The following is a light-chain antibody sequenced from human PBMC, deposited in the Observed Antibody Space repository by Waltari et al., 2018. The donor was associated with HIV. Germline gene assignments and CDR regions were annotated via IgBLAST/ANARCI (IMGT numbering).Light chain of an antibody. J-gene: IGKJ3*01. V-gene: IGKV4-1*01. CDR3: QQYYNLLPT. CDR2: WAS. CDR1: QNLLKSSNKKNH. Sequence: DIVMTQSPDSLSVSLGERATISCRSSQNLLKSSNKKNHLAWYQQRPRQPPKLLISWASTRESGVPDRFSGSGSGTDFTLPISSLQAEDVAVYYCQQYYNLLPTFGPGTKVDIK.